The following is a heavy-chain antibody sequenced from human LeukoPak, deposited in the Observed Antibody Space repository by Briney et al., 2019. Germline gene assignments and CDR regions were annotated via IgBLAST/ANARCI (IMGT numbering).Heavy chain of an antibody. D-gene: IGHD6-13*01. CDR1: GGTFSSYA. J-gene: IGHJ4*02. CDR3: ARDLPYSSSWESIDY. V-gene: IGHV1-69*13. CDR2: IIPIFGTA. Sequence: GASVKVSCKASGGTFSSYAISWVRQAPGQGLEWMGGIIPIFGTANYAQKFQGRVTITADESTSTAYMELGSLRSDDTAVYYCARDLPYSSSWESIDYWGQGTLVTVSS.